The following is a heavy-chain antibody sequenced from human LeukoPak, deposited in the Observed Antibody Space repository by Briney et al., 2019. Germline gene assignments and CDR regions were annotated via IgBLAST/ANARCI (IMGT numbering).Heavy chain of an antibody. D-gene: IGHD4-17*01. V-gene: IGHV1-8*01. CDR2: MNPNSGNT. Sequence: GASVKVSCKASGYTLTSYDINWVRQATGQGLVWMGLMNPNSGNTGYAQKFQGRVTMTRNTSISTAYMELSSLRSEDTAVYYCARSYGPSDYWGQGTLVTVSS. CDR1: GYTLTSYD. CDR3: ARSYGPSDY. J-gene: IGHJ4*02.